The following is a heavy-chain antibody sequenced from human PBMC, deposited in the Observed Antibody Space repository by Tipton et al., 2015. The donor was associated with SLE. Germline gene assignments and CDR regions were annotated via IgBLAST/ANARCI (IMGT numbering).Heavy chain of an antibody. CDR2: IYYSGST. CDR1: GGSISSGDYY. CDR3: AREWGITIFGVSLIDP. J-gene: IGHJ5*02. D-gene: IGHD3-3*01. V-gene: IGHV4-30-4*01. Sequence: TLSLTCTVSGGSISSGDYYWSWIRQPPGKVLEWIGYIYYSGSTYYNPSLKSRVTISVDTSKNQFSLKLSSVTAADTAVYYCAREWGITIFGVSLIDPWGQGTLVTVSS.